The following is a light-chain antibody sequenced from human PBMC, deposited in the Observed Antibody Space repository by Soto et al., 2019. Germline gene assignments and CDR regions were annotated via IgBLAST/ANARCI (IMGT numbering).Light chain of an antibody. CDR2: DAS. CDR3: QQRSNWPLT. Sequence: EIVLTQSPATLSLSPGERATLSCRASQSVSSFLAWYQQKPGQAPRLLIYDASNRATGIPARFSGSGSGTDFTLTVSSLEPEEVAVYSCQQRSNWPLTFGGGTKVEIK. CDR1: QSVSSF. J-gene: IGKJ4*01. V-gene: IGKV3-11*01.